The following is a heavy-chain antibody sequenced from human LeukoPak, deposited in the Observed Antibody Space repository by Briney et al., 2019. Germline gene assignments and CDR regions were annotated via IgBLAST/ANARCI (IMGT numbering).Heavy chain of an antibody. CDR2: ISSSGTNI. D-gene: IGHD3-22*01. V-gene: IGHV3-48*03. CDR3: ARDRNYYDSSGLFTPSSVWFDY. Sequence: GGSLSLSCAASAFTFSSYEMNWVRQDPGKGREWVSYISSSGTNIYYADSVKGRFTIPRDNAKNSLYLQMNSLRAEDTAVYYCARDRNYYDSSGLFTPSSVWFDYWGQGTLVTVSS. CDR1: AFTFSSYE. J-gene: IGHJ4*02.